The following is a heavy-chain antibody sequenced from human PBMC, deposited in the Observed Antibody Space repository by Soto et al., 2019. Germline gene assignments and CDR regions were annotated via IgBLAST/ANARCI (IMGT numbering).Heavy chain of an antibody. V-gene: IGHV3-23*01. CDR2: ISGSVAIT. CDR1: GFSFSSYA. Sequence: EVQLLESGGGLVQPGGSLRLSCAASGFSFSSYAMNWVRQAPGKGLEWVSTISGSVAITDYAGSVKGRFTISRDNSRNTLYLQMNSLRAEDTAVYYCAKDRGSGSNFYYYYMDVWGKGTTVTVSS. J-gene: IGHJ6*03. D-gene: IGHD3-10*01. CDR3: AKDRGSGSNFYYYYMDV.